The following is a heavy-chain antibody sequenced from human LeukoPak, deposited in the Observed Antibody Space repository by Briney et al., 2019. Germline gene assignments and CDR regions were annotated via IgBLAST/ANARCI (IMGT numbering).Heavy chain of an antibody. V-gene: IGHV4-39*01. Sequence: PSETLSLTCTVSGGSVSSTNYYWGWIRQPPGKGLEWIASIYYSGRTYNNPSLKSRVTMSLDTSKNQFSLRLSSVTATDTAVYYCARGTSPNYHLDYWGQGTLVTVSS. CDR1: GGSVSSTNYY. J-gene: IGHJ4*02. CDR2: IYYSGRT. D-gene: IGHD1-1*01. CDR3: ARGTSPNYHLDY.